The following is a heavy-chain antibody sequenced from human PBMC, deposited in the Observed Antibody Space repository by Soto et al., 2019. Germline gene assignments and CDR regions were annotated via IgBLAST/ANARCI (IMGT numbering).Heavy chain of an antibody. V-gene: IGHV4-59*01. CDR2: VYNSGST. D-gene: IGHD6-13*01. J-gene: IGHJ4*02. CDR1: GGSISSNY. Sequence: ASETLSLTCTVSGGSISSNYWTFIRHPPFKGLEWIVYVYNSGSTNYNPSLKSRVTISEDTSKSQFSLKVNSMTAADTAVYYCARYRREAVAGYTLDNWGQGILVTVSS. CDR3: ARYRREAVAGYTLDN.